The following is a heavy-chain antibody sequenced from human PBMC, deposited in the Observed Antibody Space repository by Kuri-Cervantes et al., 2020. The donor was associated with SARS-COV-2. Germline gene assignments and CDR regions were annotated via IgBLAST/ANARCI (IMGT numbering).Heavy chain of an antibody. CDR1: GFTFSSYW. CDR2: INQDGSEK. D-gene: IGHD3-9*01. CDR3: GRVSDDTGHYRPFDY. Sequence: GESLKISCAASGFTFSSYWMTWVRQAPGKGLECVAKINQDGSEKYHVDSVKGRFTISRGNTKNSLFLQMNSLRAEDTAVYYCGRVSDDTGHYRPFDYWGQGTVVTVSS. J-gene: IGHJ4*02. V-gene: IGHV3-7*01.